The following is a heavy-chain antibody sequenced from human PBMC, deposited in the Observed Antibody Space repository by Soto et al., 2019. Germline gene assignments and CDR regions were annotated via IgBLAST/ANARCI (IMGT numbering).Heavy chain of an antibody. J-gene: IGHJ6*02. V-gene: IGHV1-69*13. Sequence: ASVKVSCKASGGTFSSYAISWVRQAPGQGLEWMGGIIPIFGTANYAQKFQGRVTITADESTSTAYMELSSLRSEDTAVYYCARDLPPIILRYFATHDRGYYYGMDVWGQGTTVTVSS. D-gene: IGHD3-9*01. CDR3: ARDLPPIILRYFATHDRGYYYGMDV. CDR1: GGTFSSYA. CDR2: IIPIFGTA.